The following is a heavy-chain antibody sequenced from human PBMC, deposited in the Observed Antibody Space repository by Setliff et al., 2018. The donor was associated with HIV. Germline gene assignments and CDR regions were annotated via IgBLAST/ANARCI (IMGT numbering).Heavy chain of an antibody. D-gene: IGHD3-3*01. Sequence: GESLKISCKGSGYSFTSHWIAWVRQMPGQGLEWMGIIYPSDSATAYSPSFQGRITISADKSISTAYLQWSSLKASDTAIYYCARSHFITLFGVIYYPGYFDLWGRGTQVTVSS. CDR1: GYSFTSHW. V-gene: IGHV5-51*01. J-gene: IGHJ2*01. CDR3: ARSHFITLFGVIYYPGYFDL. CDR2: IYPSDSAT.